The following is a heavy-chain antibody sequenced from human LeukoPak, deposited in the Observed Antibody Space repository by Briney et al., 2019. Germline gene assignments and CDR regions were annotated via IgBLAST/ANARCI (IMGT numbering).Heavy chain of an antibody. CDR2: RWNDGSDK. J-gene: IGHJ1*01. Sequence: GGSLRLSCAASKFTFSHYAMHWVRQAPGKGQEWVAVRWNDGSDKYYADSVKGRFTVSRDNSRNTLYLQMDSLRAEDTGVYYCAKDAQRGFDYSNSLQHWGPGTLVTVSS. CDR3: AKDAQRGFDYSNSLQH. CDR1: KFTFSHYA. D-gene: IGHD4-11*01. V-gene: IGHV3-33*06.